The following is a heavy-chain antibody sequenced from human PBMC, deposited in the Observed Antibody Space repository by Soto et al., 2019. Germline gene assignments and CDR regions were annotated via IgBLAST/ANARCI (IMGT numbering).Heavy chain of an antibody. CDR2: INPNSGGT. D-gene: IGHD1-1*01. CDR1: EYTFTDYY. Sequence: QVQLVQSGAEVKKPGASVKVSCKASEYTFTDYYIHWVRQAPGQGLEWMGWINPNSGGTNYAQRFQGWVTITRDTSISTAYRELSSLRSDGTAVYYCARSLRVADRNDWSYYYHGMDVWGQGTTVTVSS. J-gene: IGHJ6*02. CDR3: ARSLRVADRNDWSYYYHGMDV. V-gene: IGHV1-2*04.